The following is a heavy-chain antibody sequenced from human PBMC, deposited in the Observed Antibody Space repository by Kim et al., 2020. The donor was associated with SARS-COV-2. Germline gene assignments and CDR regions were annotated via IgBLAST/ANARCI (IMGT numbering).Heavy chain of an antibody. V-gene: IGHV3-66*01. CDR3: AREQGSCYYCVRN. D-gene: IGHD3-22*01. J-gene: IGHJ4*02. Sequence: YADSVKGRFTISRDNAKNTLYLQMNSLRAEDTAVYYCAREQGSCYYCVRNWGQGTLVTVSS.